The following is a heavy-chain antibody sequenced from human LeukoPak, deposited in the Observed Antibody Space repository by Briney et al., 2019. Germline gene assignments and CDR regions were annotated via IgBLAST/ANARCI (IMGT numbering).Heavy chain of an antibody. V-gene: IGHV1-18*01. CDR1: GYIFTNFG. J-gene: IGHJ3*02. D-gene: IGHD6-19*01. CDR3: ARAGGWARGDYKADAFDI. Sequence: ASVKVSCKASGYIFTNFGISWVRQAPGQGLEWIGWISAYKGDTNYAQILQGRVTMTTDTSTSTAYMELRSLRSDDTAVYYCARAGGWARGDYKADAFDIWGQGTMVTVSS. CDR2: ISAYKGDT.